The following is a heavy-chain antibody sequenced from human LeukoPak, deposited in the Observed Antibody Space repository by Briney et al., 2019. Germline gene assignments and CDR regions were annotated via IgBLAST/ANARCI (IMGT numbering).Heavy chain of an antibody. CDR2: IYTSGST. CDR3: AREGFGELSDY. Sequence: SEALSLTCTGSGVSISSGSYYWRWIRQPAGKGLEWIARIYTSGSTNYNPSLKSRVTISVDTSKNQFSLKLSSVTAADTAVYYCAREGFGELSDYWGQGTLVTVAS. V-gene: IGHV4-61*02. CDR1: GVSISSGSYY. D-gene: IGHD3-10*01. J-gene: IGHJ4*02.